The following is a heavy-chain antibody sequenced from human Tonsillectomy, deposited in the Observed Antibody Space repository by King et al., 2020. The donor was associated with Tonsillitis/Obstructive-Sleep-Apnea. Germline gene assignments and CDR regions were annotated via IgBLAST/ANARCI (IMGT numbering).Heavy chain of an antibody. V-gene: IGHV3-20*04. D-gene: IGHD4-17*01. CDR1: GFTFEDFG. CDR3: ARNFGDPDY. CDR2: VNWNVDNT. Sequence: VQLVESGGGVVRPGGSLRLSCAASGFTFEDFGMSWVRQAPGKGLEWVSGVNWNVDNTRYADSVKGRFTISRDNAKNSLYLQMSSLRAEDTAFYYCARNFGDPDYWGQGTLVTVSS. J-gene: IGHJ4*02.